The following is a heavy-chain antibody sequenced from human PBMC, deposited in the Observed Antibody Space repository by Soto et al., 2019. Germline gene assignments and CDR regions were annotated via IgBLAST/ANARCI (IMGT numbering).Heavy chain of an antibody. J-gene: IGHJ4*02. CDR1: GFTFSSYG. D-gene: IGHD2-15*01. CDR2: ISYDGSNK. CDR3: AKEGPFPHCSGGSCYGDYFDY. Sequence: GGSLRLSCAASGFTFSSYGMHWVRQAPGKGLEWVAVISYDGSNKYYADSVKGRFTISGDNSKNTLYLQMNSLRAEDTAVYYCAKEGPFPHCSGGSCYGDYFDYWGQGTLVTVSS. V-gene: IGHV3-30*18.